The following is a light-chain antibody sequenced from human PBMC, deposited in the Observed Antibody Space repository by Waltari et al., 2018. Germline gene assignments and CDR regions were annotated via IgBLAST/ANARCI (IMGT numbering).Light chain of an antibody. CDR2: DAS. V-gene: IGKV1-16*02. J-gene: IGKJ4*01. Sequence: DIQLTQSPSSLSASVGDRVTITCRASQDISKSLAWFQKKPGKAPKSLISDASTLQSGVPSKFTGSGSGTDFTFTISSLQPEDYGTYYCQQLKSYPLTFGGGTKVEIK. CDR1: QDISKS. CDR3: QQLKSYPLT.